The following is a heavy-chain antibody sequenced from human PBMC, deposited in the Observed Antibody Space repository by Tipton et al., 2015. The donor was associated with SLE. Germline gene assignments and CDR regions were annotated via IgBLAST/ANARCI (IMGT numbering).Heavy chain of an antibody. D-gene: IGHD7-27*01. CDR3: ARGKGRNWGWGWFDP. CDR2: INHSGST. CDR1: GGSISSGGYY. V-gene: IGHV4-39*07. J-gene: IGHJ5*02. Sequence: LRLSCTVSGGSISSGGYYWSWIRQPPGKGLEWIGEINHSGSTNYNPSLKSRLTILVDTSKNQFSLKLSSVTAADTAVYYCARGKGRNWGWGWFDPWGQGILVTVSS.